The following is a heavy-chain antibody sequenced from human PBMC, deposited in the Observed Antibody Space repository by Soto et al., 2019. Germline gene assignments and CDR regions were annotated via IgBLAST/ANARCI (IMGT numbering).Heavy chain of an antibody. Sequence: ASVKVSCKASGYTFTSYGISWVRQAPGQGLEWMGWINPYNGNTNYAQKLQGRVTMTTDTSTDTAYMELSSLRSEDTAVYYCATLTRGITMVRGVTYRRYYYYYGMDVWGQGTTVTVSS. CDR1: GYTFTSYG. CDR3: ATLTRGITMVRGVTYRRYYYYYGMDV. CDR2: INPYNGNT. V-gene: IGHV1-18*01. D-gene: IGHD3-10*01. J-gene: IGHJ6*02.